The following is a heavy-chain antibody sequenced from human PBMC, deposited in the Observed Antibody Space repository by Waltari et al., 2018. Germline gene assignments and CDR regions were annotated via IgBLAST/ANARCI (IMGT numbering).Heavy chain of an antibody. D-gene: IGHD6-13*01. V-gene: IGHV4-38-2*01. CDR2: IGHSGST. CDR3: ARKGVSTFDYYYGMDV. J-gene: IGHJ6*02. CDR1: GYSISSGYY. Sequence: QVQLQESGPGLVKPSETLSLTCAVSGYSISSGYYWGWIRQPHGKGLEWIGSIGHSGSTYYNPSLKSRVTIAVDTTKNQLSLKLSSVTAADTAVYYCARKGVSTFDYYYGMDVWGQGTTVTVSS.